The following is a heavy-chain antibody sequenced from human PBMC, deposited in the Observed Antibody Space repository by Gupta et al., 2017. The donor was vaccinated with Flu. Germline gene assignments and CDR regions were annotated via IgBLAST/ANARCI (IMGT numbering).Heavy chain of an antibody. J-gene: IGHJ4*02. Sequence: QVQLVESGGGVVQPGRSLRLSCAASGLTFSTYAMQWVRQAPGKGLEWVAVIWFDGSNKYYADSVKGRFTISRDNSKNTLYLQLNSLRAEDTAMYYCARGAHHGNYFDYWGQGTLVTVSS. CDR3: ARGAHHGNYFDY. CDR1: GLTFSTYA. CDR2: IWFDGSNK. V-gene: IGHV3-33*01. D-gene: IGHD1-1*01.